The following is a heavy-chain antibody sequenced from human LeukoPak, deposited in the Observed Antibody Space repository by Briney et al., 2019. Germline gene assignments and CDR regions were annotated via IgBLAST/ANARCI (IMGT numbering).Heavy chain of an antibody. D-gene: IGHD6-13*01. J-gene: IGHJ5*02. V-gene: IGHV4-34*01. Sequence: PSETLSLTCAVYGGSFSGYYWSWIRQPPGKGLEWIGEINHSGSTNYNLSLKSRVTISVDTSKNQFSLKLSSVTAADTAVYYCARYPRGGYDPAAAGTRGFDPWGQGTLVTVSS. CDR1: GGSFSGYY. CDR2: INHSGST. CDR3: ARYPRGGYDPAAAGTRGFDP.